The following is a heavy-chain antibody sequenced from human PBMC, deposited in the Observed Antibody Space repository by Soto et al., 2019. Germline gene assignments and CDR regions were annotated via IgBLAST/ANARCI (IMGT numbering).Heavy chain of an antibody. Sequence: ASVKVSCKASGYTFTNYGITWVRQAPGRGFEWMGWISPYNGKTNYAQRLQGRVTMTTDTSTSTAYMKLRSLRFDDTAVYYCARGGPTTVHYYPMDVWGQGTTVTVSS. CDR2: ISPYNGKT. CDR1: GYTFTNYG. J-gene: IGHJ6*02. V-gene: IGHV1-18*01. D-gene: IGHD4-4*01. CDR3: ARGGPTTVHYYPMDV.